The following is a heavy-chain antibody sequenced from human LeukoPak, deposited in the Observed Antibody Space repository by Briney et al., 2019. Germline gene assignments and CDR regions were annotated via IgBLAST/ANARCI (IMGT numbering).Heavy chain of an antibody. D-gene: IGHD6-13*01. V-gene: IGHV3-30*02. CDR3: AKGYSSSWYYFDY. CDR1: GFTFSSYG. CDR2: IRYDGSNK. J-gene: IGHJ4*02. Sequence: GGPLRLSCAASGFTFSSYGMHWVRQAPGKGLEWVAFIRYDGSNKYYADSVKGRFTISRDNSKNTLYLQMNSLRAEDTAVYYCAKGYSSSWYYFDYWGQGTLVTVSS.